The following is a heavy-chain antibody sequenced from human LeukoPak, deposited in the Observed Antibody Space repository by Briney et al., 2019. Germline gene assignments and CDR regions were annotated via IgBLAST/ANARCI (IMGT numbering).Heavy chain of an antibody. CDR1: GGSFSGYY. CDR3: ARAGDSSSWYSLDY. J-gene: IGHJ4*02. CDR2: INHSGST. D-gene: IGHD6-13*01. Sequence: SETLSLTCAVYGGSFSGYYWSWIRQPPGKGLEWIGEINHSGSTNYNPSLKSRVTISVDRSKNQFSLKLSSVTAADTAVYYCARAGDSSSWYSLDYWGQGTLVTVSS. V-gene: IGHV4-34*01.